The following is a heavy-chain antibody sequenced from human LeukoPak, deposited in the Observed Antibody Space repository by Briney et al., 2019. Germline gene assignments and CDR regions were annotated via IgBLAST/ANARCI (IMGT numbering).Heavy chain of an antibody. CDR3: AKQAYARSLGE. V-gene: IGHV3-23*01. D-gene: IGHD3-10*02. J-gene: IGHJ4*02. CDR1: GLPHSDFS. CDR2: TNAGGTTT. Sequence: GGPVSLPCATSGLPHSDFSMPWVRQAPGRGVEWISTTNAGGTTTYYADSVKGRFTISRDNFKNALYLQMSSLRVEDTAIYYCAKQAYARSLGEGGPGTLVTVSS.